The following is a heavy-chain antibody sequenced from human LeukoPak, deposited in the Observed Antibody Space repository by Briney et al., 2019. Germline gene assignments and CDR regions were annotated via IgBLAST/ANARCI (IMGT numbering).Heavy chain of an antibody. J-gene: IGHJ6*02. CDR3: AKDLVGSSGKYYYYYGMDV. CDR1: GFTFSSYG. V-gene: IGHV3-30*18. Sequence: GGSLRLSCAASGFTFSSYGMHWVRQAPGKGLEWVAVISYDGSNKYYADSVKGRFTISRDNSKNTLYLQMNSLRAEDTAVYYCAKDLVGSSGKYYYYYGMDVWGQGTTVTVSS. CDR2: ISYDGSNK. D-gene: IGHD6-19*01.